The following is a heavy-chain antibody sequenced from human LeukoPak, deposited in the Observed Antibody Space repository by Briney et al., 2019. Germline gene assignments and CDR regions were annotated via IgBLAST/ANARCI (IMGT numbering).Heavy chain of an antibody. CDR1: GGSISSSSYY. J-gene: IGHJ5*02. V-gene: IGHV4-39*01. CDR2: IYYSGST. D-gene: IGHD3-22*01. CDR3: ARSYYYESAPFAP. Sequence: SETLSLTCTVSGGSISSSSYYWGWIRQPPGKGLEWIGSIYYSGSTYYNPSLKSRVTISVDTSKNQFSLKLSSVTAADTAVYYCARSYYYESAPFAPGGQATLVTVSS.